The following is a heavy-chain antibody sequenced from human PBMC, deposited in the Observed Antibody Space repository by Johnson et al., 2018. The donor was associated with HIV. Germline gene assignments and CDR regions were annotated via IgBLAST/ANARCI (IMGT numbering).Heavy chain of an antibody. CDR1: GFAVSSRS. J-gene: IGHJ3*02. CDR3: KKDLLTLDAFDI. Sequence: VQLVESGGRLIQPGESLRLSCAASGFAVSSRSMSWVRQAPGKGLEWVSFIYSGGSTFYADSVKGRFTISRDNSKNTLYLQMNSLRAEDTAVYYCKKDLLTLDAFDIWGQGTMVTVSS. CDR2: IYSGGST. V-gene: IGHV3-53*01.